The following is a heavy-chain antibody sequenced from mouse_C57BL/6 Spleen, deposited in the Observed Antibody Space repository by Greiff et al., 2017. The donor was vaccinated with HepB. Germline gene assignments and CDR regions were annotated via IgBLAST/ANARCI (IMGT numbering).Heavy chain of an antibody. CDR3: ARPNYYGSRGYYAMDY. D-gene: IGHD1-1*01. CDR1: GFTFSSYA. J-gene: IGHJ4*01. Sequence: EVQLVESGGGLVKPGGSLKLSCAASGFTFSSYAMSWVRQTPEKRLEWVATISDGGSYTYYPDNVKGRFTISRDNAKNNLYLQMSHLKSEDTAMYYCARPNYYGSRGYYAMDYWGQGTSVTVSS. CDR2: ISDGGSYT. V-gene: IGHV5-4*01.